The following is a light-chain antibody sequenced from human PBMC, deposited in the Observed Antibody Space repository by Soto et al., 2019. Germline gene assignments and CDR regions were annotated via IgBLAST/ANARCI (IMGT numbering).Light chain of an antibody. J-gene: IGKJ2*01. Sequence: EIVMTQSPATLSVSPGERATLSCRASQSVSSKLAWYQQKPGQAPRLLINGASTRATGIPARFSGSGSGTEFTLTLSSLQSEDFAVYYCQQYNNWPRTFGQGTKLEIK. CDR2: GAS. V-gene: IGKV3-15*01. CDR1: QSVSSK. CDR3: QQYNNWPRT.